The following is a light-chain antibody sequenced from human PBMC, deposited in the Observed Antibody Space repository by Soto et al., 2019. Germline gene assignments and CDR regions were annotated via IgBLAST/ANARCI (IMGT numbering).Light chain of an antibody. V-gene: IGKV1-5*01. CDR1: HSLNGR. J-gene: IGKJ1*01. CDR2: DVS. Sequence: DIQMTQSPSTLSSSIGDRVTITCRASHSLNGRLAWYRQRPGHAPDLLIYDVSTLETGVPSRFSGTGSETEFPLISSGLHPDVVASYYRQQYNYYSTFGPGTTVEIK. CDR3: QQYNYYST.